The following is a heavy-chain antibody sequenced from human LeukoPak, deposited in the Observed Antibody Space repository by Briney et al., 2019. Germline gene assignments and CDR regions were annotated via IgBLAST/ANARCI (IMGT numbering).Heavy chain of an antibody. J-gene: IGHJ4*02. CDR1: GFTFDDYG. CDR2: INWNGGST. CDR3: ARVLSQYYDSSGYYSYFDS. Sequence: TGGSQRLSCAASGFTFDDYGMSWLRQVPGKGLEWVSGINWNGGSTGYADSVKGRFTISRDNAKNSLYLQMNSLRAEDTAFYYGARVLSQYYDSSGYYSYFDSWGQGTLVTVSS. V-gene: IGHV3-20*04. D-gene: IGHD3-22*01.